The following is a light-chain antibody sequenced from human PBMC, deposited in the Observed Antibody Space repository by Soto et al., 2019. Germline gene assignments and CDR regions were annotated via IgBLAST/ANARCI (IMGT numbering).Light chain of an antibody. Sequence: EIVLTQSPATLSLSPGERATLSCRASQSVSSYLAWYQQKPGQAPRLLISDASNRATGIPARFSGSGSGTDFTLTISSLEPEDFAVYYFQQRSNWPPGFGGGTKVEIK. CDR3: QQRSNWPPG. V-gene: IGKV3-11*01. CDR2: DAS. J-gene: IGKJ4*01. CDR1: QSVSSY.